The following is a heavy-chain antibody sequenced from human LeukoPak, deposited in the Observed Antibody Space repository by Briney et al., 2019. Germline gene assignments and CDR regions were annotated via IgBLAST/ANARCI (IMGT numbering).Heavy chain of an antibody. CDR3: ARGSPQREYYMDV. Sequence: GASVKVSCKASGGTFISYAISWVRQAPGPGLEWMGGIIPIFGTANYAQKFQGRVTITTDESTSTAYMELSSLRSEDTAVYYCARGSPQREYYMDVWGKGTTVTVSS. CDR2: IIPIFGTA. J-gene: IGHJ6*03. D-gene: IGHD5-24*01. CDR1: GGTFISYA. V-gene: IGHV1-69*05.